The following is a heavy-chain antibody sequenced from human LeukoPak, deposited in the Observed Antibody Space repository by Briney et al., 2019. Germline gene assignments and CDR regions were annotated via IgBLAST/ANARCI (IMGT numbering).Heavy chain of an antibody. CDR1: GGSISSGSYY. V-gene: IGHV4-61*02. CDR3: ARAQISYYYMDV. CDR2: IYTSGST. Sequence: PSQTLSLTCTVSGGSISSGSYYWSWIRQPAGKGLEWIGRIYTSGSTNYNPSLKNRVTISVDTSKNQFSLKLSSVTAADTAVYYCARAQISYYYMDVWGKGTTVTVSS. J-gene: IGHJ6*03. D-gene: IGHD3-3*02.